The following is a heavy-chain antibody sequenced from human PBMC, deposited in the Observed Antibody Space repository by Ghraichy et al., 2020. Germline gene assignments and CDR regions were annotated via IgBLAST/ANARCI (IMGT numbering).Heavy chain of an antibody. CDR3: ARQYSSGWYEYFDY. Sequence: SQTLSLTCTVSGGSISSYYWNWIRQPPGKGLEWIGDIYYSGSTNYNPSLKSRVTMSVDTSKNQFSLKLSSVTAADTALYYCARQYSSGWYEYFDYWGQGTLVTVSS. J-gene: IGHJ4*02. V-gene: IGHV4-59*08. D-gene: IGHD6-19*01. CDR1: GGSISSYY. CDR2: IYYSGST.